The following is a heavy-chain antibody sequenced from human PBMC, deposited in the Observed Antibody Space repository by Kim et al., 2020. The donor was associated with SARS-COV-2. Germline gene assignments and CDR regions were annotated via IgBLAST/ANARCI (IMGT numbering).Heavy chain of an antibody. J-gene: IGHJ6*02. CDR1: GFTFDDYA. CDR3: AKDINASGIQLWVMLSYYYGVYV. D-gene: IGHD5-18*01. CDR2: ISGDGGST. Sequence: GGSLRLSCAASGFTFDDYAMHWVRQAPGKGLEWVSLISGDGGSTYYADSVKGRFTISRDNSKNSLYLQMNSLRTEDTALYYCAKDINASGIQLWVMLSYYYGVYVWGQGATVTVSS. V-gene: IGHV3-43*02.